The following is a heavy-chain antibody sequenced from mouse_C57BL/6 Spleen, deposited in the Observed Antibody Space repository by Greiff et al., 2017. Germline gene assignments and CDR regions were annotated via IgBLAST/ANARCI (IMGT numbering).Heavy chain of an antibody. D-gene: IGHD1-1*02. J-gene: IGHJ4*01. CDR1: GYTFTSYC. CDR2: IYTGNGYT. CDR3: ARKNSGGSYGAMDY. V-gene: IGHV1-58*01. Sequence: EVQLQQSGAELVRPGSSVKMSCKTSGYTFTSYCINWVKQRPGQGLEWIGYIYTGNGYTEYNEKFKGKATLTSDTSSSTAYMQLSSLTSEDSAIYSGARKNSGGSYGAMDYWGKGTSVTVSS.